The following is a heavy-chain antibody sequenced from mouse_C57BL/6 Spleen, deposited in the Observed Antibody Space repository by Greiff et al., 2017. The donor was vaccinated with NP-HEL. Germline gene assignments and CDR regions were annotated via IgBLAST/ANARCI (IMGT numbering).Heavy chain of an antibody. D-gene: IGHD1-1*01. V-gene: IGHV1-53*01. CDR1: GYTFTSYW. J-gene: IGHJ1*03. Sequence: QVQLQQPGTELVKPGASVKLSCKASGYTFTSYWMHWVKQRPGQGLEWIGNINPSNGGTNYNEKFKSKATLPVDKSSSTAYMQLSSLTSEDSAVYYCARGILLRYPHWYFDVWGTGTTVTVSS. CDR3: ARGILLRYPHWYFDV. CDR2: INPSNGGT.